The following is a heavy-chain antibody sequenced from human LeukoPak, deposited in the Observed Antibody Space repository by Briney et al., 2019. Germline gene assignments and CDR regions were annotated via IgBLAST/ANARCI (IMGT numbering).Heavy chain of an antibody. J-gene: IGHJ6*03. V-gene: IGHV4-59*01. CDR3: ARGGPYNYYYYYTDV. Sequence: PSETLSLTCTVSGGSISSYYWSWIRQPPGKGLEWIGYIYYSGSTNYNPSLKSRVTISVDTSKNQFSLKLSSVTAADTAVYYCARGGPYNYYYYYTDVWGKGTTVTVSS. CDR2: IYYSGST. CDR1: GGSISSYY. D-gene: IGHD1-1*01.